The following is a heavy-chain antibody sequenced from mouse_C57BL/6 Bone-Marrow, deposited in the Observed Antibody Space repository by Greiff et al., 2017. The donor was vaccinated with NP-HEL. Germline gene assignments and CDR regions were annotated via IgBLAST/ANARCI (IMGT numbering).Heavy chain of an antibody. CDR1: GYTFTSYW. J-gene: IGHJ2*01. CDR2: IDPSDSYT. CDR3: ARRLRLPFDY. D-gene: IGHD3-2*02. Sequence: QVQLQQPGAELVRPGTSVKLSCKASGYTFTSYWMHWVKQRPGQGLEWIGVIDPSDSYTNYNQKFKGKATLTVDTSSSTAYMQLSSLTSEDSAVYYCARRLRLPFDYGGQGTTLTVSS. V-gene: IGHV1-59*01.